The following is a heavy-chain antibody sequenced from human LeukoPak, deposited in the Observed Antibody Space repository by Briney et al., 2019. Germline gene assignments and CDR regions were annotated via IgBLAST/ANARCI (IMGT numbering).Heavy chain of an antibody. CDR3: AKGKDDSSGWYFFY. D-gene: IGHD6-19*01. CDR2: ISYDGTNK. J-gene: IGHJ4*02. CDR1: GFTFSTYT. Sequence: GRSLRLSCAASGFTFSTYTIYWARQAPGKGLEWVAIISYDGTNKYYADSVRGRFTISRDNSKNTLYLQMNSLRADDTAVYYCAKGKDDSSGWYFFYWGQGTLVTVSS. V-gene: IGHV3-30*04.